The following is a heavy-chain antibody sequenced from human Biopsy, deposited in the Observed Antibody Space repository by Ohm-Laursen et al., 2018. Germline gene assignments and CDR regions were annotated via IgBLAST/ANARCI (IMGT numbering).Heavy chain of an antibody. Sequence: ASVKVSCKPSGYTFTAHYVHWVRQAPGQGLEGMGWINPNSGATSYAQNFQGRVTLTRDTSTSTAYMELSGLRSEDTAVYYCARGSPRRVSIFEASIYWFDTWGQGTLVTVSS. CDR2: INPNSGAT. V-gene: IGHV1-2*02. D-gene: IGHD6-6*01. J-gene: IGHJ5*02. CDR1: GYTFTAHY. CDR3: ARGSPRRVSIFEASIYWFDT.